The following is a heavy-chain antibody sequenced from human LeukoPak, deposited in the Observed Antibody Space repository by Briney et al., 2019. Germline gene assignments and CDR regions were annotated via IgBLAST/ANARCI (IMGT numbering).Heavy chain of an antibody. CDR2: ITYGGKT. CDR1: GGSFSGYY. Sequence: SETLSLTCAVYGGSFSGYYWSWIRQPPGKGLEWIGQITYGGKTKYNPSLKSRVTISIDTSKNQVSLKLHSVTAADTAVYSCARRRDTAALFCRHFFLGVWGKGNTVTISS. CDR3: ARRRDTAALFCRHFFLGV. J-gene: IGHJ6*04. V-gene: IGHV4-34*01. D-gene: IGHD2-15*01.